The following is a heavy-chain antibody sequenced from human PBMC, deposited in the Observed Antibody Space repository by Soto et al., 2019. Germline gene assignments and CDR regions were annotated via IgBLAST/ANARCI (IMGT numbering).Heavy chain of an antibody. Sequence: QVRLVEWGGGVVQPGRSLRLSCTASGFSFSSYAMYWFRQPPGKGLEWVAVISHDGINKHYADSVKGRVTVSRDNSNHSLDLQLNSLRGEDTAMYYCARDMYSSDYFVKWFEPWGQGTLVTVSS. CDR3: ARDMYSSDYFVKWFEP. CDR2: ISHDGINK. CDR1: GFSFSSYA. D-gene: IGHD6-19*01. J-gene: IGHJ5*02. V-gene: IGHV3-30-3*01.